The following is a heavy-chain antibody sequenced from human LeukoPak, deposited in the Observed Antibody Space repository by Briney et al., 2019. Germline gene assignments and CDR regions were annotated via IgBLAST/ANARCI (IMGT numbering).Heavy chain of an antibody. CDR1: GFTFSTYW. V-gene: IGHV3-7*01. CDR2: IKQDGSEM. Sequence: PGGSLRLSCAASGFTFSTYWMSWARQAPGKGLEWVASIKQDGSEMFYVDSVKGRFTISRDNAKSSLYLQMNSLRAEDTAMYYCARSIDCSYWGQGTLVTVSS. CDR3: ARSIDCSY. D-gene: IGHD2-21*02. J-gene: IGHJ4*02.